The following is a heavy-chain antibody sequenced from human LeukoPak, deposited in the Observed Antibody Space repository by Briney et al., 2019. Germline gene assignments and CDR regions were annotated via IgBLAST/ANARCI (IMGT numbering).Heavy chain of an antibody. D-gene: IGHD5-18*01. CDR2: IDYSGNT. Sequence: GSLRLSCAASGLTFNIFALSWVRPSPGKGLEWIGTIDYSGNTYYNPSLNSRVTISADTSRNQFSLKLSSVTAADTAIYYCVRRVNTYGGWFDRWGQGALVTVSS. CDR3: VRRVNTYGGWFDR. V-gene: IGHV4-39*01. J-gene: IGHJ5*02. CDR1: GLTFNIFA.